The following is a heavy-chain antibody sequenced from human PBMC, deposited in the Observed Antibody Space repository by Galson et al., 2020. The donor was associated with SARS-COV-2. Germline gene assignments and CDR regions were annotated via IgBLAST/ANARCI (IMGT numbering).Heavy chain of an antibody. D-gene: IGHD3-3*01. CDR1: GGTFSSYA. CDR3: ARGPFSDFWSGYAYYYYMDV. Sequence: SVKVSCKASGGTFSSYAISWVRQAPGQGLEWMGGIIPIFGTANYAQKFQGRVTITADESTSTAYMELSSLRSEDTAVYYCARGPFSDFWSGYAYYYYMDVWGKGTTVTVSS. CDR2: IIPIFGTA. J-gene: IGHJ6*03. V-gene: IGHV1-69*13.